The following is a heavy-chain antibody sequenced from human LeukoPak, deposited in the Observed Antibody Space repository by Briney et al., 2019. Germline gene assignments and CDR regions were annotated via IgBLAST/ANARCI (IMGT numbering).Heavy chain of an antibody. CDR1: GGSISSYY. V-gene: IGHV4-59*01. CDR2: IYYSGST. CDR3: ARNLYGMDV. D-gene: IGHD1-14*01. J-gene: IGHJ6*02. Sequence: SETLSLTCAVSGGSISSYYWNWIRQPPGKGLEWIGYIYYSGSTNYNPSLKSRVTISVDTSKNQFSLKLSSVTAADMAVYYCARNLYGMDVWGRGTTVTVSS.